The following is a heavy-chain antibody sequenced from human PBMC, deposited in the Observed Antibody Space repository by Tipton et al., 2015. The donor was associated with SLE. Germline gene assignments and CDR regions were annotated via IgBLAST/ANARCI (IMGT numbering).Heavy chain of an antibody. D-gene: IGHD1-1*01. J-gene: IGHJ6*03. CDR2: LYRSGST. CDR1: GGSISGHY. Sequence: TLSLTCTVSGGSISGHYWSWIRQPPGRGLEWIGYLYRSGSTNSNPSLKSRVTISIDTSNNQFSLKLSSVTAADTAMYYCATGTLVGSWYYYMDVWGKGTAVTVSS. V-gene: IGHV4-4*08. CDR3: ATGTLVGSWYYYMDV.